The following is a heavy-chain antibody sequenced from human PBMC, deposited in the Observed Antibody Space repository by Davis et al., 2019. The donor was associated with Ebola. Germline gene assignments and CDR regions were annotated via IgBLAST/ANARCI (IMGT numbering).Heavy chain of an antibody. CDR2: ISYDGSNK. D-gene: IGHD6-6*01. Sequence: GESLKISCAASGFTFSSYGMHWVRQAPGKVLEWVAVISYDGSNKYYADSVKGRFTISRDNSKNTLYLQMNSLRAEDTAVYYCARSDYYYGMDVWGQGTTVTVSS. V-gene: IGHV3-30*03. CDR3: ARSDYYYGMDV. CDR1: GFTFSSYG. J-gene: IGHJ6*02.